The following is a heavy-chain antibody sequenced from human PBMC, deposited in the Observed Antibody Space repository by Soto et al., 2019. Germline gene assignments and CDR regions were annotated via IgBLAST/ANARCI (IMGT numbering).Heavy chain of an antibody. CDR3: ARGSSSAASGADTLTPPYYFDY. Sequence: SETLSLTCAVYGGSFSGYYWSWIRQPPGKGLEWIGEINHSGSTNYNPNLKSRVTISVDTSTNQFSRKLSSVTAADTAVYYCARGSSSAASGADTLTPPYYFDYWGQGTLVTVSS. J-gene: IGHJ4*02. CDR1: GGSFSGYY. D-gene: IGHD5-18*01. CDR2: INHSGST. V-gene: IGHV4-34*01.